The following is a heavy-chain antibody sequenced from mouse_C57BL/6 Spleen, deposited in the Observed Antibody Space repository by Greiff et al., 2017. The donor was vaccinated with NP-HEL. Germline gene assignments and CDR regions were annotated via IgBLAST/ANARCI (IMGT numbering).Heavy chain of an antibody. V-gene: IGHV5-4*01. CDR1: GFTFSSYA. CDR2: ISDGGSYT. D-gene: IGHD2-4*01. Sequence: DVKLQESGGGLVKPGGSLKLSCAASGFTFSSYAMSWVRQTPEKRLEWVATISDGGSYTYYPDNVKGRFTISRDNAKNNLYLQMSHLKSEDTAMYYCAREGIYYDYGGYFDVWGTGTTVTVSS. CDR3: AREGIYYDYGGYFDV. J-gene: IGHJ1*03.